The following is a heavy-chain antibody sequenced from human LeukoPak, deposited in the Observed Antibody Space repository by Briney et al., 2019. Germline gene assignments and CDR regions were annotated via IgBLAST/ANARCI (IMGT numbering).Heavy chain of an antibody. J-gene: IGHJ4*02. Sequence: SETLSLICTVSGGSISNYYWRLIRPPPGKGPELIGYIYYTWSTNYNPSLRSRVTISVDTSKNQFSLKLNSVTAADTAVYYCARSHGSGSYYNLNDYWGQGTLVTVSS. D-gene: IGHD3-10*01. CDR2: IYYTWST. CDR3: ARSHGSGSYYNLNDY. CDR1: GGSISNYY. V-gene: IGHV4-59*01.